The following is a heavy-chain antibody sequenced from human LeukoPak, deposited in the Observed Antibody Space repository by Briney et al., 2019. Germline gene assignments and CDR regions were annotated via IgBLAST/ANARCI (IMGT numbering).Heavy chain of an antibody. CDR3: ARDLIVGGAYDY. V-gene: IGHV1-2*02. CDR1: GYTFTGYY. D-gene: IGHD1-26*01. J-gene: IGHJ4*02. CDR2: INPSSGGT. Sequence: ASVKVSCKASGYTFTGYYIHWVRQAPGEGLEWMGWINPSSGGTSYAQEFQGRVTMTRDTSTSIAYMELSGLRSDDAALYFCARDLIVGGAYDYWGQGTLVTVSS.